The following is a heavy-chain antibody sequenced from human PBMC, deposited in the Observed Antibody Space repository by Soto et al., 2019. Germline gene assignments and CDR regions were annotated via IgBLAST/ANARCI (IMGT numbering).Heavy chain of an antibody. CDR2: ISVSGGTT. Sequence: PGGSLRLPCAASGFTLKNFALTWVRQAPGKGLEWVPTISVSGGTTHYANSVKGRFTISRDNSKKTLYLQMHSLRAEDTAVYHCAKGLYYYDSSGYRLFDYWGQGTLVTVSS. D-gene: IGHD3-22*01. J-gene: IGHJ4*02. CDR1: GFTLKNFA. V-gene: IGHV3-23*01. CDR3: AKGLYYYDSSGYRLFDY.